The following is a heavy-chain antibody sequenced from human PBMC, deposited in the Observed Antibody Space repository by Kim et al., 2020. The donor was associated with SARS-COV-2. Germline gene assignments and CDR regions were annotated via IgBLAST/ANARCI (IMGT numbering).Heavy chain of an antibody. D-gene: IGHD6-19*01. V-gene: IGHV1-2*06. CDR3: AARGIAVAGVFDAFDI. CDR2: INPNSGGT. J-gene: IGHJ3*02. Sequence: ASVKVSCKASGYTFTGYYMHWVRQAPGQGLEWMGRINPNSGGTNYAQKFQGRVTMTRDTSISTAYMELSRLRSDDTAVYYCAARGIAVAGVFDAFDIWGQGTMVTVSS. CDR1: GYTFTGYY.